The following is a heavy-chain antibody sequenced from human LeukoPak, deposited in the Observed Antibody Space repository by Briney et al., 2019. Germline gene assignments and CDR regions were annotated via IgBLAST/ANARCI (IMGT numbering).Heavy chain of an antibody. D-gene: IGHD3-3*01. Sequence: SVKVSCKASGGTFSSYAISWVRQAPGQGLEWMGRIIPILGIANYAQKFQGRVTMTRNTSISTAYMELSSLRSEDTAVYYCAREGGRYYDFWSGYYPIYYYYGMDVWGQGTTVTVSS. V-gene: IGHV1-69*04. CDR3: AREGGRYYDFWSGYYPIYYYYGMDV. CDR2: IIPILGIA. J-gene: IGHJ6*02. CDR1: GGTFSSYA.